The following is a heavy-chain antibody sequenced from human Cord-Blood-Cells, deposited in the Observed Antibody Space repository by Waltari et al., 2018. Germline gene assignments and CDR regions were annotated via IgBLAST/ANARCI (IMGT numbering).Heavy chain of an antibody. CDR1: GFTFSSYG. Sequence: QVQLVESGGGVVQPGRSLRLSCAASGFTFSSYGMHWVRQAPGEGLEWVAVIWYDGSKRYYAEAVKGRFTISSDNSKNTLYLQMNSLRAEDTAVYYCARDLGGGWFDPWGQGTLVTVSS. CDR3: ARDLGGGWFDP. CDR2: IWYDGSKR. J-gene: IGHJ5*02. D-gene: IGHD3-16*01. V-gene: IGHV3-33*01.